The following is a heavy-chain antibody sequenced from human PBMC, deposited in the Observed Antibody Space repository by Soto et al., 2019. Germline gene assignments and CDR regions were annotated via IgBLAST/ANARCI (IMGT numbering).Heavy chain of an antibody. Sequence: GSLRLSCAASGFNFITYSLSWVRQAPGKGLAWVASISSSAVYIDYADSVKGRFTISRDNANNSLYLQMNSLRAEDTATYYCVRDGLDYYDTARLYFDKWGQGTLVTVSS. J-gene: IGHJ4*02. CDR1: GFNFITYS. CDR3: VRDGLDYYDTARLYFDK. V-gene: IGHV3-21*01. CDR2: ISSSAVYI. D-gene: IGHD3-22*01.